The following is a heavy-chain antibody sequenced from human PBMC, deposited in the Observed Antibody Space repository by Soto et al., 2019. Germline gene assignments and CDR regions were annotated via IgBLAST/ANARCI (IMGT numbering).Heavy chain of an antibody. V-gene: IGHV3-21*01. CDR3: ARDQVAGTRYFDL. Sequence: EVQLVESGGGLVKPEGSLRLSCAASGFTFSSYSMNWVRQAPGKGLEWVSSISSSSSYIYYADSVKGRFTISRDNAKNSLYLQMNSLRAEDTAVYYCARDQVAGTRYFDLWGRGTLVTVSS. CDR2: ISSSSSYI. J-gene: IGHJ2*01. CDR1: GFTFSSYS. D-gene: IGHD6-19*01.